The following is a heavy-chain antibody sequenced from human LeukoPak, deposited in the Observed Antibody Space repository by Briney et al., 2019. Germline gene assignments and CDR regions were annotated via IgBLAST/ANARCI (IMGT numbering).Heavy chain of an antibody. CDR2: IHSSGST. D-gene: IGHD4-17*01. CDR1: GGSISSWDYY. Sequence: PSQTQSLTCTVSGGSISSWDYYWSWIRQPPGKGLEWIGYIHSSGSTYYNPSLKSRVTISVDTSKNQFSLRLSSVTAADTAVYYCATKPNGDYYFDYWGQGTLVTVSS. V-gene: IGHV4-30-4*01. CDR3: ATKPNGDYYFDY. J-gene: IGHJ4*02.